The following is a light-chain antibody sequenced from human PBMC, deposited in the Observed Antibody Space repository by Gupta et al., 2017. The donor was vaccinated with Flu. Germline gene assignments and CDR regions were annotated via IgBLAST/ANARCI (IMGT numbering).Light chain of an antibody. CDR2: EVS. V-gene: IGLV2-14*01. CDR3: SSYTSSDSWV. CDR1: SSDVGGYNY. Sequence: QSALTQPASVSGSPGQSTTISCTGTSSDVGGYNYVSWYQQYQGKAPKLMIYEVSNRPSGVSNRFSGSKSGNTASLTISGLQAEDEGDYYCSSYTSSDSWVFGGGTKLTVL. J-gene: IGLJ3*02.